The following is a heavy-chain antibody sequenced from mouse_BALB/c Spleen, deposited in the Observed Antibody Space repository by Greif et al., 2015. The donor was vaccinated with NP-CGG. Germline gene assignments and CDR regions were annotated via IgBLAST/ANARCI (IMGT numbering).Heavy chain of an antibody. CDR3: ARRDYYGSSSWFAY. J-gene: IGHJ3*01. CDR1: GFTFSSFG. D-gene: IGHD1-1*01. CDR2: ISSGSSTI. V-gene: IGHV5-17*02. Sequence: EVMLVESGGGLVQPGGSRKLSCAASGFTFSSFGMHWVRQAPEKGLEWVAYISSGSSTIYYADTVKGRFTISRDNPKNTLFLQMTSLRSEDTAMYYCARRDYYGSSSWFAYWGQGTLVTVSA.